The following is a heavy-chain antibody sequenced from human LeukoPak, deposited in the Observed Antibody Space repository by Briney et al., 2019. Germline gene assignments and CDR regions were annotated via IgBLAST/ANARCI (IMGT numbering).Heavy chain of an antibody. CDR3: ARGGYQADSDFDY. J-gene: IGHJ4*02. V-gene: IGHV4-59*01. D-gene: IGHD2-2*01. CDR2: IYYSGST. CDR1: GGSISSYY. Sequence: SETLSLTCTVSGGSISSYYWSWIRQPPGKGLEWIGYIYYSGSTNYNPSLKSRVTISVDTSKNQFSLKLSSVTAADTAVYYCARGGYQADSDFDYWGREPWSPSPQ.